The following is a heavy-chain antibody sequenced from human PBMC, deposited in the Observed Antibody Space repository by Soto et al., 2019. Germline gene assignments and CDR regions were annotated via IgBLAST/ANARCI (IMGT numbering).Heavy chain of an antibody. CDR3: ASVRGGYYYAMDV. D-gene: IGHD3-10*02. V-gene: IGHV4-4*02. Sequence: QVQLQESGPGLVKPSGTLSLTCAVSGGSISSSNWWSWVRQPPGKGLEWIGEIYHSGSTNYNPSLKSRVTISVDKYKNPFSLKLSSVTAADTAVYYCASVRGGYYYAMDVWGQGTTVTVSS. J-gene: IGHJ6*02. CDR2: IYHSGST. CDR1: GGSISSSNW.